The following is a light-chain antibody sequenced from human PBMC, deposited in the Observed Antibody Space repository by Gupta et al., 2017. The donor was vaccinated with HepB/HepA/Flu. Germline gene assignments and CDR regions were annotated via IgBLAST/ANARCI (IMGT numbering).Light chain of an antibody. J-gene: IGKJ1*01. Sequence: ELVLTQSPGTLSLSPGERAPLSCRASQSVSSSYLAWYQQKPGQAPRLLIYGESSRATGIPDRFSGSGSGTDFTLTISRLEPEDFAVYYCQQYGSSPRTFGQGTKVEIK. CDR1: QSVSSSY. CDR3: QQYGSSPRT. CDR2: GES. V-gene: IGKV3-20*01.